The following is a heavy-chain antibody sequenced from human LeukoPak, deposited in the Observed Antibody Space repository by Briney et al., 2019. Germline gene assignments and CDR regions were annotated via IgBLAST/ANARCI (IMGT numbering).Heavy chain of an antibody. D-gene: IGHD1-26*01. CDR2: RIIGDKT. CDR1: GFSFSSYA. Sequence: GGSLKLSCAASGFSFSSYAMSWVRQPPGKGLEWVSRIIGDKTNHADSVKGRFAISSDNSNGILYLQLNSLRAEDTALYYCARCSGSNSGRVDYWGQGALVTVSS. V-gene: IGHV3-23*01. J-gene: IGHJ4*02. CDR3: ARCSGSNSGRVDY.